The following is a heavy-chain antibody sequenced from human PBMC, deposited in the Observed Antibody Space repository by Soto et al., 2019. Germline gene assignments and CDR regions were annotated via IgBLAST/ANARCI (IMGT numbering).Heavy chain of an antibody. D-gene: IGHD3-9*01. V-gene: IGHV3-30-3*01. Sequence: GGSLRLSCAASGFTFSSYAMHWVRQAPGKGLEWVAVISYDGSNKYYADSVKGRFTISRDNSKNTLYLQMNSLRAEDTAVYYCARDFRNFDWLSYTKLDYWGQGTLVTVSS. CDR2: ISYDGSNK. CDR3: ARDFRNFDWLSYTKLDY. J-gene: IGHJ4*02. CDR1: GFTFSSYA.